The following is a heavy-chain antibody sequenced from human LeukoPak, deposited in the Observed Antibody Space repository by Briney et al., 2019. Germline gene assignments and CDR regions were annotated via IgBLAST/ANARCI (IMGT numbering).Heavy chain of an antibody. V-gene: IGHV3-66*01. D-gene: IGHD3-9*01. J-gene: IGHJ4*02. CDR2: MYSGGST. Sequence: PGGSLRLSCAASGFTVSSNYMSWVRQAPGKGLEWVSVMYSGGSTYYADSVKGRFTISRDNSKNTLYLQMNSLRAEDTAVYYCARDRSAQHHYDILTGYYRGGYFDYWGQGTLVTVSS. CDR3: ARDRSAQHHYDILTGYYRGGYFDY. CDR1: GFTVSSNY.